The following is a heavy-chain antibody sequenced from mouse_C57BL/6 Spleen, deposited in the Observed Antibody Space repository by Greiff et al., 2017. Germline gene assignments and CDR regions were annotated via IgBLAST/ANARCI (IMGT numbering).Heavy chain of an antibody. Sequence: QVQLQQPGAELVKPGASVKLSCKASGYTFTSYWMHWVKQRPGRGLEWIGRIDPNSGGTKYNEKFKSKATLTVDKPSSTAYMQLSSLTSEDSAVYYCATERQYYYGSSSLYYFDYWGKGTTLTVSS. CDR1: GYTFTSYW. CDR2: IDPNSGGT. CDR3: ATERQYYYGSSSLYYFDY. V-gene: IGHV1-72*01. D-gene: IGHD1-1*01. J-gene: IGHJ2*01.